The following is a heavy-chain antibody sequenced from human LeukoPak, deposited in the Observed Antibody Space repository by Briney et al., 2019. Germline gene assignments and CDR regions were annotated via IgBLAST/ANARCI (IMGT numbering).Heavy chain of an antibody. V-gene: IGHV3-33*01. CDR2: IWYDGSNK. CDR1: GFTFSSYG. Sequence: GGSLRLSCAASGFTFSSYGMHWVRQAPGKGLEWVAVIWYDGSNKYYADSVKGRFTISRDNSKNTLYLQMNSLRAEDTAVYYCARGWLAETTVVTPYNYWGQGTLVTVSS. J-gene: IGHJ4*02. CDR3: ARGWLAETTVVTPYNY. D-gene: IGHD4-23*01.